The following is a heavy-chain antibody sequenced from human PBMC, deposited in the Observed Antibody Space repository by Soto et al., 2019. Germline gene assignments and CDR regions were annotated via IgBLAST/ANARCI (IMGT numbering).Heavy chain of an antibody. CDR2: ISNTSRTK. D-gene: IGHD1-1*01. Sequence: EVQVVESGGGLIQPGGSLRLSCAGSGFDFSKYNMDWVRQAPGKGLEWISYISNTSRTKFYADSVKGRFTISRENARNLLFLEMNSLRDEDTAVYYCARDGNRGYAMDVWGQGTTVTVSS. CDR3: ARDGNRGYAMDV. CDR1: GFDFSKYN. J-gene: IGHJ6*02. V-gene: IGHV3-48*02.